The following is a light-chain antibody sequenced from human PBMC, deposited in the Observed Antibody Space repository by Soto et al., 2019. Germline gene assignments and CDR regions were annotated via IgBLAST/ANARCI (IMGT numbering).Light chain of an antibody. Sequence: DIQMTQSPSTLSASVGDRVTITCRASQSTSSYLAWYQQKPGKAPKLLIYDASSLESGVPSRFSGSGSGTEFTLTISSLQPDDFATYYCQQYNSYSFGQGTKVDIK. CDR1: QSTSSY. V-gene: IGKV1-5*01. CDR3: QQYNSYS. CDR2: DAS. J-gene: IGKJ1*01.